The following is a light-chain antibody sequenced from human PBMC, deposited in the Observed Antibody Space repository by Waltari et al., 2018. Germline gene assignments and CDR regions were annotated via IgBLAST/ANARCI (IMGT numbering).Light chain of an antibody. J-gene: IGKJ1*01. Sequence: DIPMTQFPSSLSASFGDRVTTTCRASQDTGHYVAWDQHKQGKVPHLLISDSTNLEGGVPSRFSGSGSGTDFTLTISSLQPEDVATYYCQKYNTGQRTFGQGTKVEIK. CDR1: QDTGHY. CDR3: QKYNTGQRT. CDR2: DST. V-gene: IGKV1-27*01.